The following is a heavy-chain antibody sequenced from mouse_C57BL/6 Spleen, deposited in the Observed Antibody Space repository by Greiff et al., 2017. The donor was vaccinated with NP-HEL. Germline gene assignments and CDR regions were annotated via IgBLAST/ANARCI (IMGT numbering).Heavy chain of an antibody. CDR2: ISSGSSTI. CDR1: GFTFSDYG. CDR3: ARPLYYYGSAWFAY. D-gene: IGHD1-1*01. V-gene: IGHV5-17*01. Sequence: EVQVVESGGGLVKPGGSLKLSCAASGFTFSDYGMHWVRQAPEKGLEWVAYISSGSSTIYYADTVKGRFTISRDNAKNTLFLQMTSLRSEDTAMYYCARPLYYYGSAWFAYWGQGTLVTVSA. J-gene: IGHJ3*01.